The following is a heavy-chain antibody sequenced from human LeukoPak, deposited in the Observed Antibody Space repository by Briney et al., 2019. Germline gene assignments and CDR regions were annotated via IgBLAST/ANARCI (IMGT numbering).Heavy chain of an antibody. Sequence: GGSLRLSCAASGFTFTNHAMAWVRQAPGKGLEWVGRIKSKTDGGTTDYAAPVKGRFTISRDDSKNTLYLQMNSLKTEDTAVYYCTTDLNYYYYYMDVWGKGTTVTVSS. CDR1: GFTFTNHA. CDR3: TTDLNYYYYYMDV. J-gene: IGHJ6*03. CDR2: IKSKTDGGTT. V-gene: IGHV3-15*01.